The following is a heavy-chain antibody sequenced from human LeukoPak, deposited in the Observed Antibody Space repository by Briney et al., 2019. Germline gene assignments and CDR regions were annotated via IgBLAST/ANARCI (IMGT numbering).Heavy chain of an antibody. CDR3: ARSPFYFDSVGPLFF. V-gene: IGHV4-34*01. CDR1: GGSFSGYY. Sequence: SETLSLTCGVYGGSFSGYYWSWIRQPPGKGLEWIGEINHSGSANYNPSLKSRLTISVDTSKNQFSLKLTSVTAADTAVYYCARSPFYFDSVGPLFFWGQGTLVTVSS. D-gene: IGHD3-22*01. J-gene: IGHJ4*02. CDR2: INHSGSA.